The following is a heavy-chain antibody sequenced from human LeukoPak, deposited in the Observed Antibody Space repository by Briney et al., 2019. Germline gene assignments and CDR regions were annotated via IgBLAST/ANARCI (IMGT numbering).Heavy chain of an antibody. CDR3: ARGGRDAFDI. V-gene: IGHV3-53*01. J-gene: IGHJ3*02. Sequence: GGSLRVSCAASGFSFSGYYISWVRQAPGQGLEGVSVTYGGGSTSNADSVKGRFTTSRDNSKNTLFLQMNSLRAEATAVYYCARGGRDAFDIWGQGTMVTVSS. CDR1: GFSFSGYY. CDR2: TYGGGST.